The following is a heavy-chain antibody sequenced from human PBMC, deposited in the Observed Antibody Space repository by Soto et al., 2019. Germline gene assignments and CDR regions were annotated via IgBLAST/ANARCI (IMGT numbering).Heavy chain of an antibody. CDR1: RGSISSYY. D-gene: IGHD2-8*01. CDR2: IYYTGTT. J-gene: IGHJ6*02. V-gene: IGHV4-59*01. Sequence: SETLSLTCSVSRGSISSYYWTWIRQPPGKGLEWIGSIYYTGTTNYNPSLKNRVTMSVGTSKNHFSLKLNSVTAADTAVYFCARVNGGGYYYYGMDVWGQGTTVTVSS. CDR3: ARVNGGGYYYYGMDV.